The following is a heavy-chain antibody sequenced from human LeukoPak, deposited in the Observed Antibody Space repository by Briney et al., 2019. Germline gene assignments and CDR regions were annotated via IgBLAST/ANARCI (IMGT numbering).Heavy chain of an antibody. J-gene: IGHJ4*02. Sequence: SETLSLTRTVSGGSFSSGGYHWSWIRQHPGTGLEWIGYIYYSGSTYYNPSLKSRVTISVDTSENQFSLKLSSVTAADTAVYYCARAPWGDSEKFDYWGQGTLVTVSS. CDR2: IYYSGST. CDR1: GGSFSSGGYH. V-gene: IGHV4-31*03. CDR3: ARAPWGDSEKFDY. D-gene: IGHD2-21*02.